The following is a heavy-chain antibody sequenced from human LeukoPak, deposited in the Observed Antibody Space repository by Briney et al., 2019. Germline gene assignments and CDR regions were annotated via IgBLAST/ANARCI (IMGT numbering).Heavy chain of an antibody. CDR2: ISRGASRT. D-gene: IGHD5-18*01. Sequence: GGSLRLSCAASGFTFSNHWMHWVRQAPGKGLMWVSRISRGASRTDYADSVKGRFTISRDDAKNTLYLQVNSLRVEDTGVYFCARGGSDTAMAHDYWGQGILVTVSS. J-gene: IGHJ4*02. CDR3: ARGGSDTAMAHDY. V-gene: IGHV3-74*01. CDR1: GFTFSNHW.